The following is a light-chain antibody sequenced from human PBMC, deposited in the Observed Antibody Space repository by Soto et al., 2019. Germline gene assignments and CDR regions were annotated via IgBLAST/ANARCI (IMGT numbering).Light chain of an antibody. CDR3: QQYNSYSPWT. V-gene: IGKV1-13*02. CDR1: QGIRSA. J-gene: IGKJ1*01. CDR2: DAS. Sequence: AIQVTPSPSSLSASVGDRVTITCRTSQGIRSALGWYQQKPGKAPKVLIYDASSLQSGVPSRFSGSGSGTEFTLTISSLQPEDFAIYYCQQYNSYSPWTFGQGTKVDI.